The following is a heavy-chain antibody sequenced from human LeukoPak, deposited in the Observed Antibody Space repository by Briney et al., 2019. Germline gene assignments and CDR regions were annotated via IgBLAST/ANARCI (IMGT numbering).Heavy chain of an antibody. Sequence: DGSSTSYADSVKGRFTISRDNAKNTLYLQMNSLRAEDTAVYYCARDSSSWYFADYYYGMDVWGQGTTVTVSS. J-gene: IGHJ6*02. CDR3: ARDSSSWYFADYYYGMDV. V-gene: IGHV3-74*01. CDR2: DGSST. D-gene: IGHD6-13*01.